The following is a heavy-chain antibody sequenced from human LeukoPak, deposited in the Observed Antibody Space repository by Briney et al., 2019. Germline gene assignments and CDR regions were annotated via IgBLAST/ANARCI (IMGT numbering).Heavy chain of an antibody. J-gene: IGHJ4*02. CDR1: GGSISSSSYY. D-gene: IGHD1-1*01. Sequence: SETLSLTCTVSGGSISSSSYYWGWIRQPPGKGLEWIGSIYYSGSTYYNPSLKSRVTISVDTSKNQFSLKLSSVTAADTAVYCCARRATGTTTYFDYWGQGTLVTVSS. CDR3: ARRATGTTTYFDY. CDR2: IYYSGST. V-gene: IGHV4-39*01.